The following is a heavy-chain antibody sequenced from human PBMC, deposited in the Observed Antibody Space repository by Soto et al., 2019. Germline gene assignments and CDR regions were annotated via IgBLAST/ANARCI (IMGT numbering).Heavy chain of an antibody. J-gene: IGHJ4*02. D-gene: IGHD1-20*01. CDR3: ATSQKGYNWNYFDH. CDR2: IDYNGVT. V-gene: IGHV4-39*01. CDR1: GASISSRDYY. Sequence: LSLTCSVSGASISSRDYYWGWIRQTPGKGLEWIGNIDYNGVTYYNPSLKSRVTVSKDTSKNQFSLKVASVTAADTAVYYCATSQKGYNWNYFDHWGQGALVTVSS.